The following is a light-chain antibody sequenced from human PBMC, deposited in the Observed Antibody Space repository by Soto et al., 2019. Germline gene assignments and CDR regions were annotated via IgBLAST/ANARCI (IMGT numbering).Light chain of an antibody. Sequence: QSVLPQPASVSGSPGQSITISCTGTSSDAGSYNLVSWYQQHPGKAPKLMIYEVSKRPSGVSNRFSGSKSGNTASLTISGLQAEDEADYYCCSYAGSSTFYVFGTGTKVTVL. CDR1: SSDAGSYNL. CDR3: CSYAGSSTFYV. CDR2: EVS. J-gene: IGLJ1*01. V-gene: IGLV2-23*02.